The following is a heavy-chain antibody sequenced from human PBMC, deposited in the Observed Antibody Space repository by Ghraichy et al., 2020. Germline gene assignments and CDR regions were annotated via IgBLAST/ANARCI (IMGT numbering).Heavy chain of an antibody. Sequence: SVKVSCKASGGTFSSYAISWVRQAPGQGLEWMGGIIPIFGTANYAQKFQGRVTITADESTSTAYMELSSLRSEDTAVYYCARDPGEGKGFDYWGQGTLVTVSS. J-gene: IGHJ4*02. CDR2: IIPIFGTA. V-gene: IGHV1-69*13. CDR3: ARDPGEGKGFDY. CDR1: GGTFSSYA. D-gene: IGHD4-17*01.